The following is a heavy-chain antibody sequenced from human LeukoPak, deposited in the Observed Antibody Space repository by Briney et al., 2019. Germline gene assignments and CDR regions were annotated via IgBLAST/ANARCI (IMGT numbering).Heavy chain of an antibody. CDR1: GFTFSTYD. V-gene: IGHV3-30*18. Sequence: TGGSLRLSCAASGFTFSTYDMHWVRQAPGKGLEWVSVISNDGSKKYYADSVKGRFTISRDNFKNTLSLLMNSLSTEDTAFYYCAKITLVASTPFDYWGQGTLVTVSS. CDR3: AKITLVASTPFDY. D-gene: IGHD2-15*01. J-gene: IGHJ4*02. CDR2: ISNDGSKK.